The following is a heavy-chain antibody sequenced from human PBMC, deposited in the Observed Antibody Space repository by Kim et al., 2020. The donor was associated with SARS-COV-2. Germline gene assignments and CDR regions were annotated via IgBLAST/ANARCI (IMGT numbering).Heavy chain of an antibody. D-gene: IGHD6-6*01. Sequence: GGSLRLSCAASGFTFSSYWMSWVRQAPGKGLEWVANIKQDGSEKYYVDSVKGRFTISRDNAKNSLYLQMNSPRAEDTAVYYCARGPLSIAAYYYYYGMDVWGQGTTVTVSS. CDR3: ARGPLSIAAYYYYYGMDV. CDR2: IKQDGSEK. V-gene: IGHV3-7*03. J-gene: IGHJ6*02. CDR1: GFTFSSYW.